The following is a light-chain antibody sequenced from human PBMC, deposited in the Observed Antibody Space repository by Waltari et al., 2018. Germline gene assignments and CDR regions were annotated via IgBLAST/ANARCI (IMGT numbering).Light chain of an antibody. V-gene: IGKV3-15*01. CDR2: GAY. J-gene: IGKJ4*01. Sequence: EIVVTQSPATLSVSPGERVTLSCRASQNVGTSLAWYQQKPGRNPRRLIFGAYSRAFGVPARFSGSGSGTDFTLAISSLQSEDFAVYYCQQYEDWPRHSFGGGTKVQIE. CDR3: QQYEDWPRHS. CDR1: QNVGTS.